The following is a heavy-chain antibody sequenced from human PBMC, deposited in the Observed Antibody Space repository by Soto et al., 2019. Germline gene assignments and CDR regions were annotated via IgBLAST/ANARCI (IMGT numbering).Heavy chain of an antibody. CDR3: ASHYDSSGYSPGAFDI. CDR1: GGTFSSYA. D-gene: IGHD3-22*01. J-gene: IGHJ3*02. V-gene: IGHV1-69*06. Sequence: QVQLVQSGAEVKKPGSSVKVSCKASGGTFSSYAISWVRQAPGQGLEWMGGIIPIFGTANYAQKFQGRVTITADKSTSTAYMELSRLRSEDTAVYYCASHYDSSGYSPGAFDIWGQGTMVTVSS. CDR2: IIPIFGTA.